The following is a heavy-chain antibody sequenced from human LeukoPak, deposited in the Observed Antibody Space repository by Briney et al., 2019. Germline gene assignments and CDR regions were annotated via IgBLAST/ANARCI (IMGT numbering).Heavy chain of an antibody. CDR1: GFTFSSYA. V-gene: IGHV3-23*01. Sequence: PGGSLKLSCAASGFTFSSYAMSWVRQAPGKGLEWVSAISGSGGSTYYADSVKGRFTISRDNSKNTLYLQMNSLRAEDTAVYYCAKSDLVVVPAAHDYWGQGTLVTVSS. D-gene: IGHD2-2*01. CDR3: AKSDLVVVPAAHDY. J-gene: IGHJ4*02. CDR2: ISGSGGST.